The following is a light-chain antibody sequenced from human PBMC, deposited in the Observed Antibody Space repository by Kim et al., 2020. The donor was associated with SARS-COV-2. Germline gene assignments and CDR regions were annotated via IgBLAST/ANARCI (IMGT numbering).Light chain of an antibody. CDR3: QTWGTGISV. CDR1: SGHSSHA. Sequence: QPVLTQSPSASASLGASVKLTYTLSSGHSSHAIAWHQQQPEKGPRYLMKLNSDGSHSKGDGIPDRFSGSSSGAERYLTISSLQSEDEADYYCQTWGTGISVFGTGTKVTVL. J-gene: IGLJ1*01. CDR2: LNSDGSH. V-gene: IGLV4-69*01.